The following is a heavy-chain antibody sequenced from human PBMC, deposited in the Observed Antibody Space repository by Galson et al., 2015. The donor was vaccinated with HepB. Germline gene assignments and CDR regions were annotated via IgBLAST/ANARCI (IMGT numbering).Heavy chain of an antibody. V-gene: IGHV6-1*01. J-gene: IGHJ4*02. D-gene: IGHD1-14*01. CDR3: ANLAPGAAEGTFY. CDR1: GDSVSSKTAA. CDR2: TFYRSKWKN. Sequence: CAISGDSVSSKTAAWNWIRQSPSRGLEWLGRTFYRSKWKNDYAAYVKSRITVNPDTSKNQFSLQLNSVNTEDTAIYYCANLAPGAAEGTFYWSQGTLVTVSS.